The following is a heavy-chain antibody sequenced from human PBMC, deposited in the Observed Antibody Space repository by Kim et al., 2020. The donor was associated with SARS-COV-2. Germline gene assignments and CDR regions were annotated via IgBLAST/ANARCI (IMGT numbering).Heavy chain of an antibody. CDR1: GFTFSSYK. CDR3: AMLDFWSGYYSYDY. Sequence: GVSLRLSCAASGFTFSSYKMNWVRQAPGKGLEWVSYISSSGSTIYYADSVKGRFTISRDNAKNSLYLQMNSLRAEDTAVYYCAMLDFWSGYYSYDYWGQGTLVTVSS. J-gene: IGHJ4*02. V-gene: IGHV3-48*03. CDR2: ISSSGSTI. D-gene: IGHD3-3*01.